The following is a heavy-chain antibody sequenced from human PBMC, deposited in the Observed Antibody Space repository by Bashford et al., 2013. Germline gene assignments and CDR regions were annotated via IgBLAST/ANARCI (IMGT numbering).Heavy chain of an antibody. Sequence: ASVKVSCKASGYTFTSYGISWVRQAPGQGLEWMGWISVDNSDTYYAEQLQGRVTLTTDTSTSTAYMEVRSLRSDDTAVYYCARDRRYNWNYGPPHDTWFDPWGQGTLVTVSS. D-gene: IGHD1-7*01. CDR3: ARDRRYNWNYGPPHDTWFDP. CDR1: GYTFTSYG. CDR2: ISVDNSDT. J-gene: IGHJ5*02. V-gene: IGHV1-18*04.